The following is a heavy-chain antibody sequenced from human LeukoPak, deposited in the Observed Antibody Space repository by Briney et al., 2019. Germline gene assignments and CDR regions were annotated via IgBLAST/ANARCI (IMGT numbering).Heavy chain of an antibody. CDR2: IYYSGSA. CDR1: GGAISSYY. V-gene: IGHV4-59*01. CDR3: ASGYSYGRLFDN. J-gene: IGHJ4*01. D-gene: IGHD5-18*01. Sequence: SETLSLTCTASGGAISSYYWSWIRQPPGKGLEWIGYIYYSGSANSNPSLKSRVTISVDTSKKQFSLKLSSVTAADTAVYYCASGYSYGRLFDNWGQGTLVTVSS.